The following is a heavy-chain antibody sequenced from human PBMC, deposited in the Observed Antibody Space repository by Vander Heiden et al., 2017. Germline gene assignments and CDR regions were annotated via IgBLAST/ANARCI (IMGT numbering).Heavy chain of an antibody. J-gene: IGHJ6*01. V-gene: IGHV3-30*03. CDR2: ISYDGSNK. CDR3: GSRFIFGYDNGKDV. CDR1: GFTFSSYG. Sequence: AASGFTFSSYGMHWVRQAPGKGLEWVAVISYDGSNKYYADSVKGGFTISRENSKNTLHLQMNSLRPEDTAVYYGGSRFIFGYDNGKDVW. D-gene: IGHD3-3*02.